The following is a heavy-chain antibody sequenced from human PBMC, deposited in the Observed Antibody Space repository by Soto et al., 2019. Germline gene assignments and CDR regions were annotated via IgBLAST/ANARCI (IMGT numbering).Heavy chain of an antibody. J-gene: IGHJ5*02. D-gene: IGHD1-26*01. V-gene: IGHV6-1*01. CDR1: GESVSSKSAA. CDR2: TYYRSKWST. Sequence: PSQTLSLTCAISGESVSSKSAAWNWIRQSPSRGLEWLGRTYYRSKWSTDYAISVKSRITINPDTSNNHFSLQLKSVTPEDTAVYYCTRALSGSYDHWGQGTLVTVSS. CDR3: TRALSGSYDH.